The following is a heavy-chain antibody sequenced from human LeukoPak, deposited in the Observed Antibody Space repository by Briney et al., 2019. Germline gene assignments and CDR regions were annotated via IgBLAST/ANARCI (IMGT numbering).Heavy chain of an antibody. Sequence: MNPNSGRTGYAQKFQGRVTITMNTSISTAYMELSSLRSEDTAIYYCARIYSSSTSCFGYWGQGTLVTVSS. V-gene: IGHV1-8*03. CDR2: MNPNSGRT. J-gene: IGHJ4*02. D-gene: IGHD2-2*01. CDR3: ARIYSSSTSCFGY.